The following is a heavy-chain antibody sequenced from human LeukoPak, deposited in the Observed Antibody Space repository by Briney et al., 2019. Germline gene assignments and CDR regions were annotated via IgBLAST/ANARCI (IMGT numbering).Heavy chain of an antibody. CDR1: GFTFNTYS. J-gene: IGHJ3*02. CDR3: ARNLYMVNDAFDI. D-gene: IGHD5-18*01. CDR2: ISSSSSYI. Sequence: GGSLRLSCAASGFTFNTYSMNWVRQAPGKGLEWVSSISSSSSYIYYADSVKGRFTISRDNAKNSLYLQMNSLRAEDTAVYYCARNLYMVNDAFDIWGQGTMVTVSS. V-gene: IGHV3-21*01.